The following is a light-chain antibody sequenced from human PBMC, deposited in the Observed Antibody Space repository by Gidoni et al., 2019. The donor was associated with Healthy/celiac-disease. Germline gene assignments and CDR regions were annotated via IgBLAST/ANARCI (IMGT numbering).Light chain of an antibody. CDR2: WAS. CDR3: QQYYSTPWT. CDR1: QSVLYSSNNKNY. V-gene: IGKV4-1*01. Sequence: DIVMTQSPDSLAVSLGERATINCKSSQSVLYSSNNKNYLAWYQQQPGQPPKLVIYWASTREAGVPDRFSGSGCGTDFTRTISSLQAEDVAVYCCQQYYSTPWTFGQGTKVEIK. J-gene: IGKJ1*01.